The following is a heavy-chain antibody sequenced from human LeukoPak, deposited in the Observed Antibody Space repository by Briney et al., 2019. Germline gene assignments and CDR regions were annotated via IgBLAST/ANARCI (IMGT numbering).Heavy chain of an antibody. CDR2: IYTSGST. J-gene: IGHJ4*02. D-gene: IGHD1-1*01. V-gene: IGHV4-61*02. CDR1: GGSISSASYY. Sequence: TLSLTCTVSGGSISSASYYWSWIRQPAGKGLEWIGRIYTSGSTNYNPSLKSRVTISVDTSKNQFSVKLSSVTAADTAVYYCAKVRRTGVYWGQGTLVTVSS. CDR3: AKVRRTGVY.